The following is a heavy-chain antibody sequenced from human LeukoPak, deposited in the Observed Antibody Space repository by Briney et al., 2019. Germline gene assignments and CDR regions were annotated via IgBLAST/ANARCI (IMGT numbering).Heavy chain of an antibody. D-gene: IGHD6-13*01. CDR3: IVRVAGYGLGTFDY. CDR2: TRSKANSYAT. J-gene: IGHJ4*02. CDR1: GFTFSGSA. Sequence: GGSLKLSCAASGFTFSGSAMHWVRQASGKGLEWVGRTRSKANSYATAYAASVKGRFTISRDDSKNTAYLQMNSLKTEDTAVYYCIVRVAGYGLGTFDYWGQGTLVTVSS. V-gene: IGHV3-73*01.